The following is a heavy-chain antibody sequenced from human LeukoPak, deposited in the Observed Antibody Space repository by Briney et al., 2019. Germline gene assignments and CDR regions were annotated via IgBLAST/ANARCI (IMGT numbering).Heavy chain of an antibody. D-gene: IGHD3-10*01. J-gene: IGHJ4*02. CDR2: ISHDRSNN. CDR3: ARDLSGSYMSDY. V-gene: IGHV3-30-3*01. Sequence: GGSLRLSCAASGFTFSNYAMHWARQAPGKGLEWVAFISHDRSNNCHADSVKGRFTISRDNSKNTLYLQMNSLTDEDTAVYYCARDLSGSYMSDYWGRGTLVTVSS. CDR1: GFTFSNYA.